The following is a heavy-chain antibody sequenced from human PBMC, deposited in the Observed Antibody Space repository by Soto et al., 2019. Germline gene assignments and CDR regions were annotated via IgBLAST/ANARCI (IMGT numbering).Heavy chain of an antibody. CDR2: ISGSGGST. Sequence: GGSLRLSCAASGFTFSSYAMSWVRQAPGKGLEWVSAISGSGGSTYYADSVKGRFTISRDNSKNTLYLQMNSLRAEDTAVYYCAKDPRGLGLEWLLQGLSWFDPWGQGTLVTVSS. D-gene: IGHD3-3*01. J-gene: IGHJ5*02. V-gene: IGHV3-23*01. CDR3: AKDPRGLGLEWLLQGLSWFDP. CDR1: GFTFSSYA.